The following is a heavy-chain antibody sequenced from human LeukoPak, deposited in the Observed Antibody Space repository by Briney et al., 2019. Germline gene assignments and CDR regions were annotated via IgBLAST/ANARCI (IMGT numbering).Heavy chain of an antibody. CDR2: INHSGST. CDR3: AVSRGIAAAGTPYNWFDP. D-gene: IGHD6-13*01. V-gene: IGHV4-34*01. CDR1: GGSFSGYY. J-gene: IGHJ5*02. Sequence: SETLSLTCAVYGGSFSGYYWSWIRQPPGKGLEWIGEINHSGSTNYNPSLKSRVTISVDTSKNQFSLKLSSVTAADTAVYYCAVSRGIAAAGTPYNWFDPWGQGTLVTVSS.